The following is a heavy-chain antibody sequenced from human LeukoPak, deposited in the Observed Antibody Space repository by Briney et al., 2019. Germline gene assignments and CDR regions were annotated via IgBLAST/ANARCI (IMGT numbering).Heavy chain of an antibody. V-gene: IGHV3-43*02. CDR3: AKDWARYRIEGLFDY. J-gene: IGHJ4*02. D-gene: IGHD5-18*01. CDR2: ISGDGRDA. Sequence: GSLRLSCAASGFPFGDYAVHWVRQAPGKGLEWVSLISGDGRDAYYADSVNGRFTISRDNSKNSLYLQMNGLRTEDTAFYYCAKDWARYRIEGLFDYWGQGALVTVSS. CDR1: GFPFGDYA.